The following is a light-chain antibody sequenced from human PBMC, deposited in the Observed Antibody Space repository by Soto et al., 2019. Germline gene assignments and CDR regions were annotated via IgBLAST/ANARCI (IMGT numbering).Light chain of an antibody. CDR3: QQLNNYPWT. Sequence: DIQLTQSPSFLSAAVGDRVTITCRASQGINNYLAWYQQKPGKAPKLMIYTASPLQSWVPSRFSGSGSGTEFTLTISSLQPEDFATYDFQQLNNYPWTFGQGTKVEIK. V-gene: IGKV1-9*01. J-gene: IGKJ1*01. CDR1: QGINNY. CDR2: TAS.